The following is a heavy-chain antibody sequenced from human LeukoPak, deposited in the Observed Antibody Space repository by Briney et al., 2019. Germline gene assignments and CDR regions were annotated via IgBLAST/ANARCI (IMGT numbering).Heavy chain of an antibody. CDR3: ARQRRYCNSDTCYSGHDY. CDR2: LYSGGNT. V-gene: IGHV3-53*01. J-gene: IGHJ4*02. Sequence: GGSLRLSCAASGLTVSSNYMSWVRQAPGKGLEFVSILYSGGNTYYADSMKGRFTISRDNSKNTLYLQMNSLRAEDTAVYLCARQRRYCNSDTCYSGHDYWGQGTLVTVSS. D-gene: IGHD2-15*01. CDR1: GLTVSSNY.